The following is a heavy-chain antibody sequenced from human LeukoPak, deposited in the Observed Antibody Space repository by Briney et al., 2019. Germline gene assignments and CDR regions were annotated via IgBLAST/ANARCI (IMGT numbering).Heavy chain of an antibody. V-gene: IGHV3-11*01. D-gene: IGHD1/OR15-1a*01. J-gene: IGHJ4*02. CDR3: ARVSLVNNYFDY. CDR2: ISGSGSTR. CDR1: GFTFSDYY. Sequence: PGGSLRLSCAASGFTFSDYYMSWIRQAPGKGLEWVSYISGSGSTRYYADSVKGRFTISRDNAKNSLYLQMNSLRAEDTAVYFCARVSLVNNYFDYWGQGTLVTVSS.